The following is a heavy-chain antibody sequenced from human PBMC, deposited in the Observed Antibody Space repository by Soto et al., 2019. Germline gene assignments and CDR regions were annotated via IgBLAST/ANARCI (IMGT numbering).Heavy chain of an antibody. CDR1: GGSISSGGYY. CDR2: IYYSGST. J-gene: IGHJ6*02. Sequence: SETLSLTCTVSGGSISSGGYYWSWIRQHPGKGLEWIGYIYYSGSTYYNPSLKSRVTISVDTSKNQFSLKLSSVTAADTAVYYCARVMGIAAAGTYGMDVWGQGTTVTVSS. V-gene: IGHV4-31*03. CDR3: ARVMGIAAAGTYGMDV. D-gene: IGHD6-13*01.